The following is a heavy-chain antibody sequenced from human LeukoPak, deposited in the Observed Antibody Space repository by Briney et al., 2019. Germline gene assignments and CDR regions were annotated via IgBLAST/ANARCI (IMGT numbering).Heavy chain of an antibody. CDR3: AKDGSGSYASFDY. V-gene: IGHV3-23*01. CDR2: IIGSGGST. Sequence: PGGSLRLSCAASGFTFSSYVMSWVRQAPGKGLEWVSTIIGSGGSTYYADSVKGRFTISRDNSKNTLYLQMNSLRAEDTAVYYCAKDGSGSYASFDYWGQGTLVTVSS. CDR1: GFTFSSYV. D-gene: IGHD1-26*01. J-gene: IGHJ4*02.